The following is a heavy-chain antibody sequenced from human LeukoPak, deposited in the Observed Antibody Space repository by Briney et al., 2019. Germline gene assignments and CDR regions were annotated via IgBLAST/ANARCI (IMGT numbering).Heavy chain of an antibody. CDR2: IKSKTDGGTT. Sequence: GGSLRLSCAASGFTFTKAWMSWVRQAPGKGLEWVGRIKSKTDGGTTDYAAPVKGRFTISRADSKQTLYLQMNSLSTEDTAIYYCTSVYVRASRPYYWGQGNLVTVSS. V-gene: IGHV3-15*01. CDR3: TSVYVRASRPYY. J-gene: IGHJ4*02. CDR1: GFTFTKAW. D-gene: IGHD5/OR15-5a*01.